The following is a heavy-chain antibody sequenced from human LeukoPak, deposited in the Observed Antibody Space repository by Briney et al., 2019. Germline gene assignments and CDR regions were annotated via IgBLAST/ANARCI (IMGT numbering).Heavy chain of an antibody. CDR3: ARVRSTVVPKFDY. CDR2: IYYSGST. Sequence: PSETLSLTCTVFGGSISSYYWGWIRQPPGKGLEWIGYIYYSGSTNYNPSLKSRVTISVDTSKNQFSLKLSSVTAADTAVYYCARVRSTVVPKFDYWGQGTLVTVSS. J-gene: IGHJ4*02. D-gene: IGHD4-23*01. V-gene: IGHV4-59*01. CDR1: GGSISSYY.